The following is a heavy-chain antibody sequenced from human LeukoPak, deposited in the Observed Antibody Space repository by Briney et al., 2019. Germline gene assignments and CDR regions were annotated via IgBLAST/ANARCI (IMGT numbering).Heavy chain of an antibody. V-gene: IGHV4-59*01. D-gene: IGHD5-18*01. CDR2: IYYSGST. CDR3: ARGSGYSYGTAFDI. J-gene: IGHJ3*02. CDR1: GGSISSYY. Sequence: PSETLSLTCTVSGGSISSYYWSWIRQPPGKGLEWIGYIYYSGSTNYNPSLKSRVTISVDTSKNQFSLKLSSVTAADTAVYYCARGSGYSYGTAFDIWDQGTMVTVSS.